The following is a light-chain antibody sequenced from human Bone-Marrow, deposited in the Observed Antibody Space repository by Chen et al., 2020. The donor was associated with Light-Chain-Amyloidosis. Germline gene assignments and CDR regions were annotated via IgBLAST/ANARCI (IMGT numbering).Light chain of an antibody. Sequence: EIVLTQSPVTLSLSPGEGANLSCRASQTIISNYLTWYQQNFGQAPRLLIYGSSSRATGIPDRFTGSGSGTDFTLTINRLEPEDFAMYYCQQYGTSPLTFGGGTKVEIK. CDR1: QTIISNY. CDR2: GSS. CDR3: QQYGTSPLT. V-gene: IGKV3-20*01. J-gene: IGKJ4*01.